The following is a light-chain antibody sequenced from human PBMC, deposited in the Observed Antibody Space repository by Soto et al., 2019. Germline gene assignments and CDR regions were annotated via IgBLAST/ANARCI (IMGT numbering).Light chain of an antibody. CDR3: SSYAGSNNVI. J-gene: IGLJ2*01. Sequence: QSALTQPPSASGSPGQSVTISCTGTSSDVGGYNYVSWYQQHPGKVPKLIIYEVNKRPSGIPDRFSGSKSGTTASLTVSGLQAEDEADYYCSSYAGSNNVIFGGGTKLTVL. CDR2: EVN. V-gene: IGLV2-8*01. CDR1: SSDVGGYNY.